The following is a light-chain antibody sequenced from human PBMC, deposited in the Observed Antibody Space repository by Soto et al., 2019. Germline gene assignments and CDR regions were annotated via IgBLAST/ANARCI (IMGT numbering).Light chain of an antibody. CDR2: RSS. V-gene: IGLV1-40*01. J-gene: IGLJ2*01. CDR1: SSIIGAGYD. CDR3: QSFDSGLGGLI. Sequence: QSVLTQPPSVSGAPGQRVTIACTGSSSIIGAGYDVHWYRHFPGAAPKLLLFRSSHRPYGVPDRFSGFTSGTSDSLAITGLLPYDEAVYYCQSFDSGLGGLIFGEGTKLTVL.